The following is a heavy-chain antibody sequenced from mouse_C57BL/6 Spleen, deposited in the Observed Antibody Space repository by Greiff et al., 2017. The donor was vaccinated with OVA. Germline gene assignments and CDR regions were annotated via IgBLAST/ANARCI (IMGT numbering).Heavy chain of an antibody. V-gene: IGHV1-50*01. J-gene: IGHJ4*01. D-gene: IGHD1-1*01. CDR2: IDPSDSYT. CDR3: ARRRTTVVGDYAMDY. Sequence: VQLQQPGAELVKPGASVKLSCKASGYTFTSYWMQWVKQRPGQGLEWVGEIDPSDSYTNYNQKFKGKATLTVDTSSSTAYMQLSSLTSEDSAVYYCARRRTTVVGDYAMDYWGQGTSVTVSS. CDR1: GYTFTSYW.